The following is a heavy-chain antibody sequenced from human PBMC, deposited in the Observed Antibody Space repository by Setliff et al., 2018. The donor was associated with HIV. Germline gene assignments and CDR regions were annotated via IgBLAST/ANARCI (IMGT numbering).Heavy chain of an antibody. CDR1: GGSINSYY. Sequence: SETLSLTCTVSGGSINSYYWSWIRQPPGKGLEWLGHIYSSGSTNYNPSLKSRVTISVDTSKNQFSLKLYSVTAADTAVYYCARAYFGSGIYYWGQGTLVTVSS. V-gene: IGHV4-4*09. CDR3: ARAYFGSGIYY. J-gene: IGHJ4*02. CDR2: IYSSGST. D-gene: IGHD3-10*01.